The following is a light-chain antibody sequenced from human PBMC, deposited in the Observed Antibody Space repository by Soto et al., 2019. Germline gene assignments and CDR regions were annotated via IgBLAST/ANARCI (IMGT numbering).Light chain of an antibody. CDR1: QSLVHNDGNTY. V-gene: IGKV2-28*01. J-gene: IGKJ4*01. CDR2: LGS. Sequence: DIVMTQTPLSSPVTLGQAASISCRSSQSLVHNDGNTYLSWFQQRPGQPPQLLIYLGSNRASGVPDRFSGSGSGTDFTLKISRVEAEDVGVYYCMQVLQAPLTFGGGTKVDI. CDR3: MQVLQAPLT.